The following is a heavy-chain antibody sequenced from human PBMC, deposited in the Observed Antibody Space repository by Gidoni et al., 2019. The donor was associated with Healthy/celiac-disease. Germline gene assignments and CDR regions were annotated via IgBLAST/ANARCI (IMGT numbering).Heavy chain of an antibody. CDR1: GFTFRRYS. J-gene: IGHJ5*02. CDR2: ILSSSSTI. Sequence: EVQLVESGGGLVQPGGSLTLSCAASGFTFRRYSMHWVRQAPGQGLEWVADILSSSSTIYYADSVKGRFTISRDNAKNSLYLQMNSLRDEDTAVYSCARAALPYYDILTGYYIHWFDPWGQGTLATVSS. V-gene: IGHV3-48*02. CDR3: ARAALPYYDILTGYYIHWFDP. D-gene: IGHD3-9*01.